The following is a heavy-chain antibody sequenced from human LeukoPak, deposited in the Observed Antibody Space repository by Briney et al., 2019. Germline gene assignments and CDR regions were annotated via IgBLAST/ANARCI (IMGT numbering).Heavy chain of an antibody. Sequence: ASVKVSCKASSYTFTRYGISWVRQAPGQGLEWMGWISGSNGHTNYAQKFQGRVSMTADTSTSTAYMELRGLRSDDTAVYYCARSGRGTYYYFDLWGQGTLVTVSS. J-gene: IGHJ4*02. V-gene: IGHV1-18*01. D-gene: IGHD1-26*01. CDR1: SYTFTRYG. CDR3: ARSGRGTYYYFDL. CDR2: ISGSNGHT.